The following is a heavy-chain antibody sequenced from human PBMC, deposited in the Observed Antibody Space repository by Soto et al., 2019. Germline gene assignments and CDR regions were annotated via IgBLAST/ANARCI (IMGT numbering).Heavy chain of an antibody. Sequence: QVQLVESGGGVVQPGRSLRLSCAASGFPFTTDGMHWVREGPGKGLEWVAVISYDGSNKYYAYSVQGRFTISRDNSKNTLYLQMNSLRPEDTEWYYCVGGQYDFDYRGQGTLVTVSS. CDR2: ISYDGSNK. J-gene: IGHJ4*02. D-gene: IGHD3-10*01. V-gene: IGHV3-30*03. CDR1: GFPFTTDG. CDR3: VGGQYDFDY.